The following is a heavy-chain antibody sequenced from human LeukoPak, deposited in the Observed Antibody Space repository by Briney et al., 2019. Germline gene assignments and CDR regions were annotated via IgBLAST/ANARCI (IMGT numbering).Heavy chain of an antibody. Sequence: PSETLSLTCSVSGGSISRDYWSWIRQPPGKGLEWIGYMYYSGSTNFNPSLKTRVTISVDTSKNHFSLEMSSVTAVDTAVYYCARGSLGDYGNWFDLWGQGTLVTVSS. CDR2: MYYSGST. J-gene: IGHJ5*02. V-gene: IGHV4-59*01. D-gene: IGHD4-17*01. CDR3: ARGSLGDYGNWFDL. CDR1: GGSISRDY.